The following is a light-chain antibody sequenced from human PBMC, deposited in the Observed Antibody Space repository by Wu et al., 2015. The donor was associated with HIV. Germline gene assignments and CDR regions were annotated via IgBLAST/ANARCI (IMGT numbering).Light chain of an antibody. CDR2: GAS. J-gene: IGKJ5*01. CDR1: QSVGSTY. CDR3: QHRFNWPLI. Sequence: EIVLTQSPGTLSLSPGERATLSCRASQSVGSTYLAWYQQKPGQAPRLLIYGASSRATGIPDRFSGSGSGTDFTLTISRLEPDDFAIYYCQHRFNWPLIFGQGTRLEIK. V-gene: IGKV3D-20*02.